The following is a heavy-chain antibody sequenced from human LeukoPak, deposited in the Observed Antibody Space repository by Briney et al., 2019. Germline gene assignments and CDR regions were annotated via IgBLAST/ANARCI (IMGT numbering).Heavy chain of an antibody. CDR3: ARDGESGSSGY. V-gene: IGHV1-18*01. CDR2: ISAYNGNT. CDR1: GYSFTSYG. J-gene: IGHJ4*02. Sequence: ASVKVSCKASGYSFTSYGISWVRQAPGQGLEWMGWISAYNGNTNYAQNPQGRVAMSTDTSTSTAYMELRSLRYDATAVYYCARDGESGSSGYWGQGTLVTVSS. D-gene: IGHD1-26*01.